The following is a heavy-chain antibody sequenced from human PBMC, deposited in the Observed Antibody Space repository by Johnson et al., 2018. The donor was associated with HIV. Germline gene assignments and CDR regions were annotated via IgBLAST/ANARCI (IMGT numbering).Heavy chain of an antibody. CDR3: ATELLRTEHDAFDI. J-gene: IGHJ3*02. Sequence: QVQLVESGGGVVQPGRSLRLSCAASGFTFSSYGMHWIRQAPGKGLEWVALVSYDGSNIHYADSVKGRFTISRDSSKNTLYLQMNSLRAEDTAVYYCATELLRTEHDAFDIWGQGTMVTVSS. CDR1: GFTFSSYG. V-gene: IGHV3-30*19. CDR2: VSYDGSNI. D-gene: IGHD3-10*01.